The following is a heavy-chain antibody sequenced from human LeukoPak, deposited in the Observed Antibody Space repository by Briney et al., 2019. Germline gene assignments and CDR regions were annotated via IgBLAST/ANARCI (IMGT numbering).Heavy chain of an antibody. CDR1: GFTFSSYG. D-gene: IGHD3-22*01. J-gene: IGHJ4*02. V-gene: IGHV3-30*18. Sequence: GRSLRLSCAASGFTFSSYGMHWVRQAPGKGLEWVAVISYDGSNKYYADSVKGRFTISRDNSKNTLYLQMNSLRAEDTAVYYRAKDMYYYDSSGYFFDYWGQGTLVTVSS. CDR2: ISYDGSNK. CDR3: AKDMYYYDSSGYFFDY.